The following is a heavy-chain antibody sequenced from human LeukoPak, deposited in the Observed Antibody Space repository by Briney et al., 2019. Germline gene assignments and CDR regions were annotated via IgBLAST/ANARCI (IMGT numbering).Heavy chain of an antibody. J-gene: IGHJ5*02. CDR3: AKSVHRYQLSAFDP. CDR2: ISGSGGST. Sequence: GGSLRLSCAASGFTFSSYAMSWVRQAPGKGLDWGSAISGSGGSTYYADSVKGRFTISRDNSKNTLYLQMNSLRAEDTAVYYCAKSVHRYQLSAFDPWGQGSLVTVSS. D-gene: IGHD2-2*01. V-gene: IGHV3-23*01. CDR1: GFTFSSYA.